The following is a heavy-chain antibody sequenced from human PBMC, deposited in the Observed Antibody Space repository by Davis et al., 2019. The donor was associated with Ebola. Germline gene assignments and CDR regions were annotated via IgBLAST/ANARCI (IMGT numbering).Heavy chain of an antibody. D-gene: IGHD1-26*01. CDR2: IIPIFGTT. CDR1: GGIFTNYA. V-gene: IGHV1-69*13. CDR3: ARTSIVGTTTTASDI. J-gene: IGHJ3*02. Sequence: SVKVSCKVSGGIFTNYALSWVRQVPGQGLEWMGGIIPIFGTTNYAQRFQGRVTITADDSTSTAYLELSSLSSEDTAVYFCARTSIVGTTTTASDIWGQGTLVTVSS.